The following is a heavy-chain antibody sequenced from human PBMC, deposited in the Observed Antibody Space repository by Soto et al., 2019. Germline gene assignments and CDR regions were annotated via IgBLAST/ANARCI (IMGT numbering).Heavy chain of an antibody. Sequence: SETLSLTCTVSGGSISSYYLSWIRQPAGKGLEWIGRIYTSGSTNYNPSLKSRVTMSVDTSKNQFSLKLSSVTAADTAVYYCASESKIEQQLGNWGQGTLVTVSS. CDR1: GGSISSYY. V-gene: IGHV4-4*07. J-gene: IGHJ4*02. CDR2: IYTSGST. D-gene: IGHD6-13*01. CDR3: ASESKIEQQLGN.